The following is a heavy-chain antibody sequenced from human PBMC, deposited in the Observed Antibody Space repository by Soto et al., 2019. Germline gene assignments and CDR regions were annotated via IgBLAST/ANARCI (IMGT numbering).Heavy chain of an antibody. J-gene: IGHJ4*02. V-gene: IGHV1-3*05. Sequence: QVQLVQSGAEEKKPGASVKVSCKASGYTFTSYAMHWVRQAPGQRLEWMGWINAGNGNTKYSQKFQGRVTITRNTSARTAYREVSRLRSEDTAVYYCARSIVVVTALDYWGQGTLVTVSS. D-gene: IGHD2-21*02. CDR1: GYTFTSYA. CDR2: INAGNGNT. CDR3: ARSIVVVTALDY.